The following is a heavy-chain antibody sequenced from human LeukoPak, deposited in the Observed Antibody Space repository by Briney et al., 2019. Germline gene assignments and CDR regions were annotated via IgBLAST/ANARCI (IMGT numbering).Heavy chain of an antibody. CDR2: IKPDGSEK. V-gene: IGHV3-7*03. CDR1: GFTFSNYW. CDR3: ARVQYYYGSGTYYNPHFFDC. D-gene: IGHD3-10*01. J-gene: IGHJ4*01. Sequence: PGGSLRLSCSASGFTFSNYWMSWVRQAPGKGLEWVANIKPDGSEKYYVDSVKGRFTVSRDNAESSLYLQMNSLRAEDTAVFYCARVQYYYGSGTYYNPHFFDCWGHGTLVTVSS.